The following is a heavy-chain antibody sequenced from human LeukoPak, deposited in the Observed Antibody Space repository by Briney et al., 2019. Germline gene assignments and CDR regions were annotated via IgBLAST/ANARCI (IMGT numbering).Heavy chain of an antibody. D-gene: IGHD6-13*01. V-gene: IGHV4-34*01. CDR2: INHSGST. Sequence: SETLSLTCAVYGGSFSGYYWSWIRQPPGKGLEWIGEINHSGSTNYDPSLKSRVTISVDTSKNQFSLKLSSVTAADTAVYYCARGGGSSWYYYYYMDVWGKGTTVTVSS. J-gene: IGHJ6*03. CDR1: GGSFSGYY. CDR3: ARGGGSSWYYYYYMDV.